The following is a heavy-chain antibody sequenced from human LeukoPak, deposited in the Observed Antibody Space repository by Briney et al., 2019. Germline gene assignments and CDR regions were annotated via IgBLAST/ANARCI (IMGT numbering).Heavy chain of an antibody. J-gene: IGHJ4*02. CDR2: ISAYNGNT. CDR1: GYTFTSYG. CDR3: ARLPPTTASFDY. D-gene: IGHD4-17*01. V-gene: IGHV1-18*01. Sequence: ASVKVSCKASGYTFTSYGISWVRQAPGQGLEWMGWISAYNGNTNYAQRLQGRVPMTTDTSTSTAYMELRSLRSDDTAVYYCARLPPTTASFDYWGQGTLVTVSS.